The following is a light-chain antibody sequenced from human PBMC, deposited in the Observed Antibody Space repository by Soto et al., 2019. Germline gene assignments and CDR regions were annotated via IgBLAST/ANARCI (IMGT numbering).Light chain of an antibody. Sequence: EVVLTQSPGTLFLSPGERATLSCRASQSVSANYLAWYQQKLGQAPRLLIYGASKRATGIPDRFSGSGSGTDFTLTINRLEPEDFAVYYCQQYGTSVLTFGGGTKVDIK. CDR2: GAS. CDR3: QQYGTSVLT. CDR1: QSVSANY. V-gene: IGKV3-20*01. J-gene: IGKJ4*01.